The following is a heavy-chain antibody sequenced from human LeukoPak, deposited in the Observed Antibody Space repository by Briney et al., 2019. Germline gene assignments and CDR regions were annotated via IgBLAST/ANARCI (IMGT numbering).Heavy chain of an antibody. CDR1: GFTFSSYW. V-gene: IGHV3-7*01. J-gene: IGHJ6*03. CDR2: IKQDGSEK. Sequence: GGSLRLSCAASGFTFSSYWMSWVRQAPGKGLEWVANIKQDGSEKYYVDSVKGRFTISRDNAKNSLYLQMNSLRAEDTAVYYCARDQYCSSTSCYVGYYYYYYMDVWGKGTTVTVSS. D-gene: IGHD2-2*01. CDR3: ARDQYCSSTSCYVGYYYYYYMDV.